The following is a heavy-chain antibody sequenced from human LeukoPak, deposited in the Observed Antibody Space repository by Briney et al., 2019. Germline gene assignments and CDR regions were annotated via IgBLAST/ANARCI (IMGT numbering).Heavy chain of an antibody. CDR2: IYHSGST. Sequence: SETLSLTCTVSGYSISSGYYWGWIRQPPVKGLEWIGSIYHSGSTYYNPSLKSRVTISVDTSKNQFSLKLSSVTAADTAVYYCARWGYSSSWYGFGDYWGQGTLVTVSS. CDR3: ARWGYSSSWYGFGDY. CDR1: GYSISSGYY. D-gene: IGHD6-13*01. V-gene: IGHV4-38-2*02. J-gene: IGHJ4*02.